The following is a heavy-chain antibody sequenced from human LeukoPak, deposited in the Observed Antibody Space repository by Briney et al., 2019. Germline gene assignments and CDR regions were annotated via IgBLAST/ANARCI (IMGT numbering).Heavy chain of an antibody. Sequence: GASVKVSCKASGYTFTSYYMHWVRQAPGPGLEWMGIINPSGGSTSYAQKFQGRVTMTRDTSTCTVYMELSSLRSEDTAVYYCARVGAVAGDYFDYWGQGTLVTVSS. CDR1: GYTFTSYY. D-gene: IGHD6-19*01. CDR3: ARVGAVAGDYFDY. V-gene: IGHV1-46*01. J-gene: IGHJ4*02. CDR2: INPSGGST.